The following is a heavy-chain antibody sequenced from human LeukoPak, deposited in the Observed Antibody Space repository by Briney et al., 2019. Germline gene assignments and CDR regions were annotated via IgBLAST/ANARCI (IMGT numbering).Heavy chain of an antibody. Sequence: SETLSLTCTVSGGSISSYYWSWIRQPPGKGLEWIGYIYNSGSTKYNPSLKSRVTISVDTSKNHISLRLTSVTAADTAVYYCAREGGPYRPLDYSGQGTLVTVSS. CDR3: AREGGPYRPLDY. CDR1: GGSISSYY. J-gene: IGHJ4*02. CDR2: IYNSGST. V-gene: IGHV4-59*12.